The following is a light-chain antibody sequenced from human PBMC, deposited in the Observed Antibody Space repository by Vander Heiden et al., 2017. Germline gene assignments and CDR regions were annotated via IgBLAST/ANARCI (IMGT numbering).Light chain of an antibody. J-gene: IGLJ1*01. CDR1: SSNIGGNT. Sequence: QSVPTQPPSASGTPGQRVTISCSGSSSNIGGNTVNGYQQLPGTAPKLRSYSNNQRPSGVPDRFSGSKSGTSASLDISGLQSEDEADYDCAAWDDSLSGPVFGTGTKVTVL. CDR2: SNN. V-gene: IGLV1-44*01. CDR3: AAWDDSLSGPV.